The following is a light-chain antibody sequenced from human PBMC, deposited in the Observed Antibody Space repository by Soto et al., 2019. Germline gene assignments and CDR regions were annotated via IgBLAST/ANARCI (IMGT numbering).Light chain of an antibody. J-gene: IGLJ1*01. V-gene: IGLV1-40*01. Sequence: QSVLTQPPSVSGAPGQRVTISCTGSSSNIGAGYDVHWYQQLPGTAPKLLIYGNNNRPSVVPDRFSGSKSGTSASLAITGLQAEDEADYYCQSYDSSLISYVFGTGTKVTVL. CDR3: QSYDSSLISYV. CDR1: SSNIGAGYD. CDR2: GNN.